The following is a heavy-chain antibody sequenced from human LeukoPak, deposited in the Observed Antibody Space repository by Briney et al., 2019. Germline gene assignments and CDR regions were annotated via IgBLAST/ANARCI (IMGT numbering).Heavy chain of an antibody. D-gene: IGHD4-17*01. CDR1: GFTFSSYA. CDR2: IKQDGGEK. J-gene: IGHJ4*02. V-gene: IGHV3-7*03. CDR3: ARGVDYGDPGDY. Sequence: GGSLRLSCAASGFTFSSYAMSWVRQAPGKGLEWVANIKQDGGEKYSVDSVKGRFTISRDNAKKSLYLQMNSLRAEDTAVYYCARGVDYGDPGDYWGQGTLVTVSS.